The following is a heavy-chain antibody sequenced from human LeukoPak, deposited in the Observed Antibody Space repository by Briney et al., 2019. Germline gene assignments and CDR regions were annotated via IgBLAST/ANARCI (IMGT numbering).Heavy chain of an antibody. Sequence: SETLSLTCTVSGYSISSGYYWGWIRQPPGKGLEWIGSIYHSGSTYYNPSLKSRVTISVDTSKNQYSLKLSSVTAADTAVYYCARDSSGAAMVSYFDNWGQGTLVTVSS. CDR2: IYHSGST. CDR1: GYSISSGYY. J-gene: IGHJ4*02. V-gene: IGHV4-38-2*02. D-gene: IGHD5-18*01. CDR3: ARDSSGAAMVSYFDN.